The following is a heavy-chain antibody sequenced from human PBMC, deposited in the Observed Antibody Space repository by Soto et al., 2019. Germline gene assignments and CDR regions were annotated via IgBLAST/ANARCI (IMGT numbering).Heavy chain of an antibody. J-gene: IGHJ6*02. V-gene: IGHV1-18*01. Sequence: QVQLVQSGAEVRKPGASVKVSCKASGYTFTSYGISWVRQAPGQGLEWMGWISAYNGNTNYAQKLQGRVTMTTDTSTSTAYMELRSLRSDDTAVYYCAREWQRESDYYYGMDVWGQGTTVTVSS. CDR1: GYTFTSYG. CDR3: AREWQRESDYYYGMDV. D-gene: IGHD6-25*01. CDR2: ISAYNGNT.